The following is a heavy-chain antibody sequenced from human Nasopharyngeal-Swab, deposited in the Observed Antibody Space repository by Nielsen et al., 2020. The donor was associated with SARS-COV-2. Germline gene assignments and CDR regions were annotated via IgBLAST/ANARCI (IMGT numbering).Heavy chain of an antibody. CDR1: GGSISSSSYY. V-gene: IGHV4-39*07. J-gene: IGHJ5*02. CDR3: ARVIRYCSGGSCSNWFDP. D-gene: IGHD2-15*01. CDR2: IYYSGST. Sequence: SETLSLTCTVSGGSISSSSYYWGWICQPPGKGLEWIGSIYYSGSTYYNPSLKSRVTISVDTSKNQFSLKLSSVTAADTAVYYCARVIRYCSGGSCSNWFDPWGQGTLVTVSS.